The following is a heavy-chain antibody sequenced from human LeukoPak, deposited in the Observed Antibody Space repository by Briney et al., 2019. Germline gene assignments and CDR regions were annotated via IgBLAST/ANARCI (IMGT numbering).Heavy chain of an antibody. CDR1: GGSISSSSYY. CDR3: ARHCDLYSSSWFDY. CDR2: IYYSGST. Sequence: SETLSLTCTVSGGSISSSSYYWGWIRQPPGKGLEWIGSIYYSGSTYYNPSLRSRVTISVDTSKNQFSLKLSSVTAADTAVYYCARHCDLYSSSWFDYWGQGTLVTVSS. J-gene: IGHJ4*02. V-gene: IGHV4-39*01. D-gene: IGHD6-13*01.